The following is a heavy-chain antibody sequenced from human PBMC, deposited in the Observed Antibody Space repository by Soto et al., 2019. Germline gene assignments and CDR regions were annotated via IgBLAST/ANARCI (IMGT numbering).Heavy chain of an antibody. CDR1: GYTFTSYG. CDR3: ARDHGSGENLGRWEGY. J-gene: IGHJ4*02. Sequence: QVQLVQSGAEVKKPGASVKVSCKASGYTFTSYGISWARQAPGQGLEWMGWISAYNGNTNYAQKLQGRVIMTGDTXTXXAYMKLRRLRADDAAVYYCARDHGSGENLGRWEGYWGQGTLVTVSS. CDR2: ISAYNGNT. V-gene: IGHV1-18*01. D-gene: IGHD3-10*01.